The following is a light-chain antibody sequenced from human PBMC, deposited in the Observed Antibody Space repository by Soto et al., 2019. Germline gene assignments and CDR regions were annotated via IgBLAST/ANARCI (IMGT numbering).Light chain of an antibody. V-gene: IGKV1-9*01. J-gene: IGKJ3*01. Sequence: IQLTQSPSSLSASVGERVTITCRASQGISSYLAWYQQKPGKAPKLLIYAASTLQSGVPSRFSGSGSGTDFALTISRLQPEDFATYYCQQSNIYPRTFGHGTKVDFK. CDR3: QQSNIYPRT. CDR2: AAS. CDR1: QGISSY.